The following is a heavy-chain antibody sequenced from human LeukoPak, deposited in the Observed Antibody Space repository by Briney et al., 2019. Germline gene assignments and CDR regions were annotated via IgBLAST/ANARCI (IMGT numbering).Heavy chain of an antibody. CDR2: IYYSGST. CDR1: GGSISNSGYY. V-gene: IGHV4-39*01. CDR3: ARGREQLDGGFDP. Sequence: SETLSLTCRVSGGSISNSGYYWGWIRQPPGKGLEWIASIYYSGSTYHKSPLKSRVIISVDTSKNQFSLSLSSVTAADTAVYYCARGREQLDGGFDPWGQGTLVTVSS. D-gene: IGHD6-13*01. J-gene: IGHJ5*02.